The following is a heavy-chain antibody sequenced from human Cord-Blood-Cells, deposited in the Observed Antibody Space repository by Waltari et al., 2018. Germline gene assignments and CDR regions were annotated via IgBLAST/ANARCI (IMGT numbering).Heavy chain of an antibody. Sequence: QVQLQESGAGLVKPSETLSLTCTVPGYSISRGYYWGWLRQPPGKGLEWIGSIYHRGSTYYNPSLKSRVTISVDTSKNQFSLKLSSVTAADTAVYYCARDGSVPAAIGWFDPWGQGTLVTVSS. CDR1: GYSISRGYY. J-gene: IGHJ5*02. D-gene: IGHD2-2*02. CDR3: ARDGSVPAAIGWFDP. CDR2: IYHRGST. V-gene: IGHV4-38-2*02.